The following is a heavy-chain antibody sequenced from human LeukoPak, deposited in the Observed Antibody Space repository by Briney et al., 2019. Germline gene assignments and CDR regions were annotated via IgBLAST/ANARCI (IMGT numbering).Heavy chain of an antibody. V-gene: IGHV4-39*01. J-gene: IGHJ4*02. CDR2: IYYGGST. CDR1: GGSISSSKYY. CDR3: ATIAVTGGFDY. Sequence: SETRSLTCTVAGGSISSSKYYWGWLRQPPGKGLEWFGQIYYGGSTYYNPSLKTRVTISVDTYKNQCTLKLSSVTAADTTVYYCATIAVTGGFDYWGQGTLVTVSS. D-gene: IGHD6-19*01.